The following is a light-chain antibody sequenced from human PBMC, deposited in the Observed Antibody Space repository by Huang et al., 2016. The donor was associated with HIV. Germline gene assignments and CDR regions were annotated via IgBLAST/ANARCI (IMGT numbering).Light chain of an antibody. CDR3: HQYKTWPSTWT. V-gene: IGKV3-15*01. CDR2: GAS. J-gene: IGKJ1*01. CDR1: QGITGN. Sequence: VLTQSPGALSLSPGERATLPCRTSQGITGNLAWYQQRPGQPPRLLIYGASTRAANIPGRFSGSGSGTDFTLTITSLRSEDSAVYYCHQYKTWPSTWTFGQGTRIEIK.